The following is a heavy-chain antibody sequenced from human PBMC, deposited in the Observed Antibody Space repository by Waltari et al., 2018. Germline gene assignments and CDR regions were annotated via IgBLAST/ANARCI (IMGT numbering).Heavy chain of an antibody. J-gene: IGHJ4*02. Sequence: QVQLVQSGAEVKKPGASVKVSCKASGYTFTGYYMHWVRQAPGQGLEWMGRINPNSGGTNYAQKFQGRVTMTRDTSISTAYMELSRLRSDDTAVYYCARDLDEVGYSSSPNFDYWGQGTLVTVSS. CDR1: GYTFTGYY. CDR3: ARDLDEVGYSSSPNFDY. CDR2: INPNSGGT. D-gene: IGHD6-6*01. V-gene: IGHV1-2*06.